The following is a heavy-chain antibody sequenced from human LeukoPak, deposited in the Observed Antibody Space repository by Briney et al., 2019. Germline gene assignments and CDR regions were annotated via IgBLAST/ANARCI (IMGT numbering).Heavy chain of an antibody. V-gene: IGHV1-2*02. Sequence: ASVKVSCKASGYTFTGYYTHWVRQAPGQGLEWMGWINPNSGGTKYAQKFQGRVTMTRDTSISTAYMELTRLRSDDTAVYCCAREPFSSGWDYWGQGTLVTVSS. CDR2: INPNSGGT. CDR3: AREPFSSGWDY. J-gene: IGHJ4*02. CDR1: GYTFTGYY. D-gene: IGHD6-19*01.